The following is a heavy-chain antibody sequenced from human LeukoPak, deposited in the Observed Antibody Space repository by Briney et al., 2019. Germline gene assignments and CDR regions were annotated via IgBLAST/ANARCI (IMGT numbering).Heavy chain of an antibody. D-gene: IGHD1-26*01. Sequence: PGGSLRLSCAASGFTVSSNYMSWVRQAPGKGLEWVSVIYSGGSTYYADSVKGRFTISRDNSKNTLYLQMNSLRAEDTAVYYCARSIVGATFFRVGDYHFDYWGQGTLVTVSS. J-gene: IGHJ4*02. CDR3: ARSIVGATFFRVGDYHFDY. V-gene: IGHV3-53*01. CDR2: IYSGGST. CDR1: GFTVSSNY.